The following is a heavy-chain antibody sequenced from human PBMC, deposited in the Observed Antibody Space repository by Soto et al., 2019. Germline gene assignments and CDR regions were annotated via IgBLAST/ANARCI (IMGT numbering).Heavy chain of an antibody. J-gene: IGHJ4*02. CDR2: ISGSGGST. V-gene: IGHV3-23*01. CDR1: VFTLSSYG. D-gene: IGHD3-10*01. Sequence: PWGSLRFSCASSVFTLSSYGMSWVGQAPGKGLEWVSAISGSGGSTYYADSVKGRFTISRDNSKNTLYLQMNSLRAEDTAVYYCAKGAYYHGSGSYFPFDYWGQGTLVTVSS. CDR3: AKGAYYHGSGSYFPFDY.